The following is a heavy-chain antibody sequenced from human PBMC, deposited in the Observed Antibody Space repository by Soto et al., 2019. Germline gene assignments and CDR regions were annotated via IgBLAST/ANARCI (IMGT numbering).Heavy chain of an antibody. CDR1: GVSITSTTHY. CDR3: ARLLYCFTDGCIFDS. Sequence: QLHLQESGPRLLKPSETLSLTCTVSGVSITSTTHYWAWIRQPPGKRLGWIGSVYYTGTTYSAASLTCVLALYVVTSNTQFSRIVNSVTAADTALYYCARLLYCFTDGCIFDSWGQGILVTVSS. CDR2: VYYTGTT. J-gene: IGHJ4*02. D-gene: IGHD2-8*02. V-gene: IGHV4-39*01.